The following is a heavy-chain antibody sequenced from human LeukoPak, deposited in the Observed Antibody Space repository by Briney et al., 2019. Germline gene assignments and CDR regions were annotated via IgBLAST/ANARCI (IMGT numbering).Heavy chain of an antibody. CDR3: ARDQLHSSGWSDAFDI. CDR1: GGSISSYY. D-gene: IGHD6-19*01. CDR2: IYTSGST. Sequence: PSETLSLTCTVSGGSISSYYWSWIRQPAGKGLEWIGRIYTSGSTNYNPSLKSRVTTSVDTSKNQFSLKLSSVTAADTAVYYCARDQLHSSGWSDAFDIWGQGTMVTVSS. J-gene: IGHJ3*02. V-gene: IGHV4-4*07.